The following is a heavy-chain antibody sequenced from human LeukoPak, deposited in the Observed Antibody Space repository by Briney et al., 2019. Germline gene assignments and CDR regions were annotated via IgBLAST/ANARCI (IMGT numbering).Heavy chain of an antibody. CDR1: GGSISSYY. V-gene: IGHV4-59*12. Sequence: ETLSLTCTVSGGSISSYYRSWIRQPPGKGLERIGYISSSGSTTYNPPLKSRVTISVDTSKNQFSLKLSSVTAADTAADYCASDAAAGTLGAFDIWGQTTMVTFSS. D-gene: IGHD6-13*01. J-gene: IGHJ3*02. CDR2: ISSSGST. CDR3: ASDAAAGTLGAFDI.